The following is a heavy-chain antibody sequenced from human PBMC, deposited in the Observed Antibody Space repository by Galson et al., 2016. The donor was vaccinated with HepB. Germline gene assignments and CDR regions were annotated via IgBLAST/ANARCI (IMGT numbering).Heavy chain of an antibody. CDR1: GFRFSAYW. CDR3: WSGYNSGI. V-gene: IGHV3-7*01. CDR2: VNEDGSGT. Sequence: SLRLSCAASGFRFSAYWMAWVRQAPGKGLEYVANVNEDGSGTQYMDSAKGRFTISRDNAKNSVGLQMNSLRAEDTALYYCWSGYNSGIGGQGTRVTVSS. D-gene: IGHD6-19*01. J-gene: IGHJ3*02.